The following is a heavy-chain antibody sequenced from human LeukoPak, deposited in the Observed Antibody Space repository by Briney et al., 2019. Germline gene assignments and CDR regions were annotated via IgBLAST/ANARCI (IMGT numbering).Heavy chain of an antibody. CDR2: ISYDGTSK. J-gene: IGHJ4*02. CDR1: GFTFINYG. V-gene: IGHV3-30*18. Sequence: PGGSLRLSCAASGFTFINYGMHWVRQAPGKGLEWVAVISYDGTSKYYADSVKGRFTISRDNSKNTLYLQMNSLKTDDTAVYYCANYGDYQYFDYWGQGTPVTVSS. D-gene: IGHD4-17*01. CDR3: ANYGDYQYFDY.